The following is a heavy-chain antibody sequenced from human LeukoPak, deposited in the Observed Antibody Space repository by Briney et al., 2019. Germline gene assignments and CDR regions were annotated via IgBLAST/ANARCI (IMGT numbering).Heavy chain of an antibody. J-gene: IGHJ4*02. CDR3: ARYLGHGIAAAGPNLDY. CDR2: ISAYNGNT. D-gene: IGHD6-13*01. CDR1: GYTFTTCG. Sequence: ASVKVSCKPSGYTFTTCGISWGRQAPGQGLEWMGWISAYNGNTNYEQKFQGRVTMTTDTSTSTAYMELRSLRSDDTAVYYCARYLGHGIAAAGPNLDYWGQGTLVTVSS. V-gene: IGHV1-18*01.